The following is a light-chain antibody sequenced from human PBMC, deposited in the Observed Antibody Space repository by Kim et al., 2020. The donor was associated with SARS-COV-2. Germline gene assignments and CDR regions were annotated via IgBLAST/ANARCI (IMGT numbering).Light chain of an antibody. V-gene: IGKV1-17*01. CDR3: LQHNTYPIT. CDR2: GAS. J-gene: IGKJ5*01. Sequence: AAVGDRVTITRRASQDIRNDLGWYQQNPGRAPKRLIYGASSLQSGVQSRFSGSGSGTEFTLTISSLQPEDFATYFCLQHNTYPITFGQGTRLEIK. CDR1: QDIRND.